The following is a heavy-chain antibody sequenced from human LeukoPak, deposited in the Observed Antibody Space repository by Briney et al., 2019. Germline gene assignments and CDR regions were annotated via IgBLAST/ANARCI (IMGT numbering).Heavy chain of an antibody. D-gene: IGHD2-15*01. CDR2: INGGGGGT. V-gene: IGHV3-23*01. Sequence: PGGSLRLSCAASGFTFSSYPMTWVRQAPGKGLEWVSSINGGGGGTYYADSVKGRFTISRDNSKNTLYLQMNSLRAEDTAVYYCAKDPCSGGSCYRFGGQGTLVTVSS. CDR3: AKDPCSGGSCYRF. J-gene: IGHJ4*02. CDR1: GFTFSSYP.